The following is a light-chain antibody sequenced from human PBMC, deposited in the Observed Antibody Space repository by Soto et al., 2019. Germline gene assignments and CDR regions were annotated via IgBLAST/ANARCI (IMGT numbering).Light chain of an antibody. J-gene: IGKJ4*01. Sequence: EIVLTQSPATLSLSPGESATLSCRARQSVTNYLAWYQQTPGQPPRLLIYDASNRAPGIPSRFSGSGSGTDFTLTISSLEPEDFAVYSCQQRSDWPLTFGGGTKVEIK. V-gene: IGKV3-11*01. CDR2: DAS. CDR1: QSVTNY. CDR3: QQRSDWPLT.